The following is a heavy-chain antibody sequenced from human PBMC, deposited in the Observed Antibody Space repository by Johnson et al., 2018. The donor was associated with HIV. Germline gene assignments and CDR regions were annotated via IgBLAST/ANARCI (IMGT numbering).Heavy chain of an antibody. CDR2: IYSGGYT. Sequence: EVQLVESGGGLVKPGGSLRLSCAASGIIVTGNFMSWVRQAPGKGLEWVSVIYSGGYTYYADSVKGRFTISRENAKNSLYLQMNSLRAGDTAVYYCARNLMRYNWNADAFDIWGQGTMVTVSS. D-gene: IGHD1-20*01. J-gene: IGHJ3*02. V-gene: IGHV3-66*01. CDR3: ARNLMRYNWNADAFDI. CDR1: GIIVTGNF.